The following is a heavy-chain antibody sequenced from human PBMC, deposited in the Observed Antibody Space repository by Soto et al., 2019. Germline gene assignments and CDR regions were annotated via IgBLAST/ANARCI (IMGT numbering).Heavy chain of an antibody. Sequence: QVQLVESGGGVVQPGRSLRLSCAASGFTFSSYGMHWVRQAPGKGLEWVAVIWFDGSNKYYADSVKGRFTISRDNSKNTVSLQINSLRDEESAAYYCATTGPYGGQGTLVTVSS. CDR1: GFTFSSYG. CDR3: ATTGPY. J-gene: IGHJ4*02. V-gene: IGHV3-33*01. CDR2: IWFDGSNK.